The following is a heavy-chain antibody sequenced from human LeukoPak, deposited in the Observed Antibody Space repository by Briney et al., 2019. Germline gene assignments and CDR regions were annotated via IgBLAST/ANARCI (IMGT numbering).Heavy chain of an antibody. CDR2: ISSSSSYI. CDR1: GFTFSSYS. V-gene: IGHV3-21*01. Sequence: PGGSLRLSCAASGFTFSSYSMNWVRQAPGKGLEWVSSISSSSSYIYYADSVKGRFTISRDNAKNSLYLQMNSLRAEDTAVYYCASLWWGAYPMMGEAWGQGTLVTVSS. J-gene: IGHJ5*02. CDR3: ASLWWGAYPMMGEA. D-gene: IGHD3-10*02.